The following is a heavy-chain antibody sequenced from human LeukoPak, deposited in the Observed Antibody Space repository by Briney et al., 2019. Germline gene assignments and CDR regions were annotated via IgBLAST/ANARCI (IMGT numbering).Heavy chain of an antibody. V-gene: IGHV4-4*07. CDR1: GGSISSYY. J-gene: IGHJ3*02. CDR3: ARTSLNDAFDI. CDR2: LYTSGST. Sequence: TSEPLSLTCTVPGGSISSYYWSWIRQPAGKGLEWIGRLYTSGSTNYNPSLKSRVTMSVDTSKNQFSLKLSSVTAADTAVYYCARTSLNDAFDIWGQGTMVTVSS.